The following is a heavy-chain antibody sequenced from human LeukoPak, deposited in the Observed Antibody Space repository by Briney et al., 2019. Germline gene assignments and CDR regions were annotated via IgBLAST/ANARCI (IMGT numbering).Heavy chain of an antibody. CDR2: IYYSGST. Sequence: PSETLSLTCTVSGGSISSGGYYWSWIRQHPGKGLEWIGYIYYSGSTYYNPSLKSRVTTSVDTSKNQFSLKLSSVTAADTAVYYCARWVTPNAFDIWGQGTMVTVSS. CDR1: GGSISSGGYY. V-gene: IGHV4-31*03. D-gene: IGHD4-23*01. J-gene: IGHJ3*02. CDR3: ARWVTPNAFDI.